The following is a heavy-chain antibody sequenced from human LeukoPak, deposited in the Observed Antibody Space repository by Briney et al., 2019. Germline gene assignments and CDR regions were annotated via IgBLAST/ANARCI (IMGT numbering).Heavy chain of an antibody. J-gene: IGHJ3*02. CDR3: VVITRGDAFDI. CDR1: GFTFSNAW. CDR2: IKSKTDGGTT. D-gene: IGHD3-22*01. V-gene: IGHV3-15*01. Sequence: GGSLRLTCAASGFTFSNAWMSWVRQAPGKGLEWVGRIKSKTDGGTTDYAAPVKGRFTISRDDSKNTLYLQMNSLKTEDTAVYYCVVITRGDAFDIWGQGTMVTVSS.